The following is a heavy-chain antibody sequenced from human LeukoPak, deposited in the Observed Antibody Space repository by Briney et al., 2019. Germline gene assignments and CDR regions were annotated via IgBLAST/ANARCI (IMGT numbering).Heavy chain of an antibody. D-gene: IGHD5-24*01. CDR3: ARGGDGYNHWFDP. CDR2: IYSGGST. Sequence: QPGGSLRLSCAASGFTVSSNYMSWVRQAPGKGLEWVSVIYSGGSTYYADSVKGRFTISRDNSKNTLYLQMNSLRAEDTAVYYCARGGDGYNHWFDPWGQGTLVTVSS. J-gene: IGHJ5*02. CDR1: GFTVSSNY. V-gene: IGHV3-53*01.